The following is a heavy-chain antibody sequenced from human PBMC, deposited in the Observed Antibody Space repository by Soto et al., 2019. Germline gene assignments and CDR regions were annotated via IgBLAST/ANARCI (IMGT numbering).Heavy chain of an antibody. CDR2: IYHSGDT. D-gene: IGHD4-17*01. CDR1: GGAISSSHW. CDR3: ARGITVTSFDY. Sequence: QVQLQESGPGLVKPSGTLSLTCVVSGGAISSSHWWSWVRQPPGKGLEWIGEIYHSGDTTYNPSFKSRVTISVAKSKNQFSLNLYSVTAADTAVYYCARGITVTSFDYWGKGILVTVSS. J-gene: IGHJ4*02. V-gene: IGHV4-4*02.